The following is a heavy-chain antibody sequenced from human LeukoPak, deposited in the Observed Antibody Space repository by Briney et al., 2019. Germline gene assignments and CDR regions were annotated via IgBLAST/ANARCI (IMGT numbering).Heavy chain of an antibody. CDR3: VRVKGSYFDY. J-gene: IGHJ4*02. CDR2: ISASGSAI. V-gene: IGHV3-48*03. CDR1: GFTFSSYE. Sequence: GGSLRLSCAASGFTFSSYEMNWVRQAPGKGLEWISYISASGSAIYYVDSVKGRVTASRDNARNSLFLQMDSPSAEDTAVYYCVRVKGSYFDYWGPGTLVTVSS. D-gene: IGHD2-15*01.